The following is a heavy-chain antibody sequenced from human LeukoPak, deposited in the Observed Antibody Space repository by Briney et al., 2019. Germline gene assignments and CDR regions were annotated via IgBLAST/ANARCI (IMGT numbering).Heavy chain of an antibody. J-gene: IGHJ4*02. CDR1: GLTFSSYS. V-gene: IGHV3-48*01. D-gene: IGHD3/OR15-3a*01. Sequence: GGSLRLSCAASGLTFSSYSLSWVPQAPGKGLEWVSYITSSGRTMYYADSVRGRFTISRDNAKNSLYLQMNSLRGEDTAVYYCARVTVDLDHDYWGRGTLVTVSS. CDR2: ITSSGRTM. CDR3: ARVTVDLDHDY.